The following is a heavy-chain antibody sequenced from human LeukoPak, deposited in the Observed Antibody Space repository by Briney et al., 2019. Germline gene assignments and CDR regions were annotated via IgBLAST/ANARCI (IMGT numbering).Heavy chain of an antibody. V-gene: IGHV4-34*01. D-gene: IGHD3-22*01. Sequence: PSETLSLTCAVYGGSFSGYYWSWIRQPPGKGLEWIGEINHSGSTNYNPSLKSRVTISVDTSKNQFSLKLSSVTAADTPVYYCARGRMIVVVITLKNYFDYWGQGTLVTVSS. CDR1: GGSFSGYY. CDR3: ARGRMIVVVITLKNYFDY. CDR2: INHSGST. J-gene: IGHJ4*02.